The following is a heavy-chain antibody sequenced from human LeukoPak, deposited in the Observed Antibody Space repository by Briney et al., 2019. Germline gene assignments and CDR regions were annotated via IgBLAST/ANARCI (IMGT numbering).Heavy chain of an antibody. J-gene: IGHJ4*02. CDR1: GGSVSSGSYY. Sequence: SETRSLTCTVAGGSVSSGSYYGSWIRQPPGKGLEWIGYIYYSGSTNYNPSLKSRVTISVDTSKNQFSLKLSSVTAADTAVYYCARARGVGDFDYWGQGTLVTVSS. D-gene: IGHD3-16*01. V-gene: IGHV4-61*01. CDR3: ARARGVGDFDY. CDR2: IYYSGST.